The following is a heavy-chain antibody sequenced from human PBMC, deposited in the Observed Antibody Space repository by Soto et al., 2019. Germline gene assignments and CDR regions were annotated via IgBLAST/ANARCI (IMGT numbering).Heavy chain of an antibody. CDR3: ARGRVKVVPAAIDYGWFDP. CDR2: ISSSSSTI. J-gene: IGHJ5*02. D-gene: IGHD2-2*01. V-gene: IGHV3-48*01. CDR1: GFTFSSYS. Sequence: GGSLRLFCAASGFTFSSYSMNWVRQAPGKGLEWVSYISSSSSTIYYADSVKGRFTISRDNAKNSLYLQMNSLRAEDTAVYYCARGRVKVVPAAIDYGWFDPWGQGTLVTVSS.